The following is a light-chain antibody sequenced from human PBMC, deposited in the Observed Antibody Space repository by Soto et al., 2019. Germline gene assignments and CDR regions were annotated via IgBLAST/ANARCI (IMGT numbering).Light chain of an antibody. CDR1: QSVSSNY. Sequence: EIVLTQSPGTLSLSPGERATLSCRASQSVSSNYLAWYQQKPGQAPRLLVYGASTGATGIPDRFSGSGSGTDFTLTVSRLEPEDFAVYYCQQYGNSPYTFGQGTKLEIK. CDR3: QQYGNSPYT. V-gene: IGKV3-20*01. J-gene: IGKJ2*01. CDR2: GAS.